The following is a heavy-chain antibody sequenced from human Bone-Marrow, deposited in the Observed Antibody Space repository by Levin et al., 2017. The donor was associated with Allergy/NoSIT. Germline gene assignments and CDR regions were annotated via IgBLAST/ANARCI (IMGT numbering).Heavy chain of an antibody. J-gene: IGHJ3*02. CDR3: AKDQHYYDSSGYYRPRGFDI. CDR2: ISGSGGST. V-gene: IGHV3-23*01. D-gene: IGHD3-22*01. Sequence: GGSLRLSCAASGFTFSSYAMSWVRQAPGKGLEWVSAISGSGGSTYYADSVKGRFTISRDNSKNTLYLQMNSLRAEDTAVYYCAKDQHYYDSSGYYRPRGFDIWGQGTMVTVSS. CDR1: GFTFSSYA.